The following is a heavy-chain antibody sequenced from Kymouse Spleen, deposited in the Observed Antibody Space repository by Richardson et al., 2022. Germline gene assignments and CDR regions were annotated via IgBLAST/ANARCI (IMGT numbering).Heavy chain of an antibody. Sequence: EVQLVESGGGLVQPGGSLRLSCAASGFTFSSYWMHWVRQAPGKGLVWVSRINSDGSSTSYADSVKGRFTISRDNAKNTLYLQMNSLRAEDTAVYYCARVRGYSYGDYYYGMDVWGQGTTVTVSS. CDR2: INSDGSST. J-gene: IGHJ6*02. CDR3: ARVRGYSYGDYYYGMDV. D-gene: IGHD5-18,IGHD5-18*01. CDR1: GFTFSSYW. V-gene: IGHV3-74*01.